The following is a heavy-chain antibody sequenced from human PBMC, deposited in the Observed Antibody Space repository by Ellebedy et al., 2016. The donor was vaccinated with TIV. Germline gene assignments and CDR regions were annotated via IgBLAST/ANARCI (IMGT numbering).Heavy chain of an antibody. J-gene: IGHJ3*01. CDR3: ARGGGDRPHALDV. Sequence: MPSETLSLTCTVSGGSMISNDHYWSWVRLPPGKGLEWIGYIYYSGTTYYNPSLKHRLTMSVDKSKSQVSLKLTSVTATDTAVYYCARGGGDRPHALDVWGQGTKVTVSS. V-gene: IGHV4-30-4*01. CDR2: IYYSGTT. CDR1: GGSMISNDHY. D-gene: IGHD3-10*01.